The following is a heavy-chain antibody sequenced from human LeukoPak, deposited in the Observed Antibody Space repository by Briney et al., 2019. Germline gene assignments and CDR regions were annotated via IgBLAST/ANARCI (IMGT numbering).Heavy chain of an antibody. D-gene: IGHD4-11*01. V-gene: IGHV4-59*12. CDR3: ARVVLSTVTIYFDY. CDR2: IYYSGST. Sequence: PSETLPLTCTVSGGSISSYYWSWIRQPPGKGLEWIGYIYYSGSTNYNPSLKSRVTISVDTSKNQFSLKLSSVTAADTAVYYCARVVLSTVTIYFDYWGQGTLVTVSS. J-gene: IGHJ4*02. CDR1: GGSISSYY.